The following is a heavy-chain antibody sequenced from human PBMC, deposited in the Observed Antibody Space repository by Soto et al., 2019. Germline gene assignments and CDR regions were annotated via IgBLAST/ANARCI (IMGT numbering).Heavy chain of an antibody. V-gene: IGHV3-23*01. CDR2: ISGSGDST. CDR3: AKGGYYYMDV. CDR1: GFTFSGYA. Sequence: GGSLRLSCVASGFTFSGYAMTWVRQAPGKGLEWVSTISGSGDSTYYADSVKGRFTVSRDNSKDTLYLQMNSLRAEDTAVYYCAKGGYYYMDVWGKGTTVTVSS. J-gene: IGHJ6*03.